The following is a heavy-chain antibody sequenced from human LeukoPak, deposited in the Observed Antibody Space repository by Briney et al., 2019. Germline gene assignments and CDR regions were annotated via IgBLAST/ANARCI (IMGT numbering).Heavy chain of an antibody. J-gene: IGHJ5*02. CDR2: IYYSGST. CDR1: GGSIXSYX. V-gene: IGHV4-59*08. CDR3: ARHRFGSTRFDP. D-gene: IGHD3-16*01. Sequence: SETLSLTCTVSGGSIXSYXXXWXRXPXXXXXXXXGYIYYSGSTNYNPSLRSRVTISIDMSKNQISLKLGSVTAADTAVYYCARHRFGSTRFDPWGQGTLVTVSS.